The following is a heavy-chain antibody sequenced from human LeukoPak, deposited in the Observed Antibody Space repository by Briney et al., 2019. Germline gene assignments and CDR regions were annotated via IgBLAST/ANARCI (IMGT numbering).Heavy chain of an antibody. Sequence: SETLSLTCAVSGGSISSGGYSWRWIRQPPGKGLEWIGYIYHSGSTYYNPSLKSRVTISVDRSKNQFSLKLSSVTAADTAVYYCARVQAYRNWFDPWGQGTLVTVSS. V-gene: IGHV4-30-2*01. D-gene: IGHD2-21*01. CDR3: ARVQAYRNWFDP. J-gene: IGHJ5*02. CDR1: GGSISSGGYS. CDR2: IYHSGST.